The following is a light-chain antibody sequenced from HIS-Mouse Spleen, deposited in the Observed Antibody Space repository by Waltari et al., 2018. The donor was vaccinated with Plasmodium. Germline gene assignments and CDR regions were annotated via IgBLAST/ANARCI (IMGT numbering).Light chain of an antibody. CDR2: EGS. Sequence: QSALTQPASVSGSPGQSITISCTGTSSDVGSYNLVSWYQQHPGKAPKLLIDEGSKRPSGVSNRFSGSKSGNTASLTISGRQAEDEADYYCCSYAGSSTFVVFGGGTKLTVL. J-gene: IGLJ2*01. V-gene: IGLV2-23*03. CDR1: SSDVGSYNL. CDR3: CSYAGSSTFVV.